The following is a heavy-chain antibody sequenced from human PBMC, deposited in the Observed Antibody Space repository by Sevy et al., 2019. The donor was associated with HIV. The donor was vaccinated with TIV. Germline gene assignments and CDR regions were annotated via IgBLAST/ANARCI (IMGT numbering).Heavy chain of an antibody. CDR1: GFPFNDHA. CDR2: ISWNSRNI. V-gene: IGHV3-9*01. Sequence: GGSLRLSCAASGFPFNDHAMHWVRQVPGKGLEWVSGISWNSRNIGYADSVKGRFTISRDNARHFVYLEMNSLRPEDTAFYYCVKVISRGCDGVTCYSYSYYFGGLDVWGQGTTVTVSS. J-gene: IGHJ6*02. CDR3: VKVISRGCDGVTCYSYSYYFGGLDV. D-gene: IGHD2-21*02.